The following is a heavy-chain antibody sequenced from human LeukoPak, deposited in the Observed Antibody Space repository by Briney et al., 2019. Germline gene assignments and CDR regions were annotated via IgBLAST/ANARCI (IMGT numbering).Heavy chain of an antibody. CDR2: ISYDGSNK. CDR3: ARDSYCSSTSCYKGGFDY. J-gene: IGHJ4*02. V-gene: IGHV3-30-3*01. D-gene: IGHD2-2*02. Sequence: QTGGSLRLSCAASGFTFSSYAMHWVRQAPGKGLEWVAVISYDGSNKYYADSVRGRFTISRDNSKNTLYLQMNSLRAEDTAVYYCARDSYCSSTSCYKGGFDYWGQGTLVTVSS. CDR1: GFTFSSYA.